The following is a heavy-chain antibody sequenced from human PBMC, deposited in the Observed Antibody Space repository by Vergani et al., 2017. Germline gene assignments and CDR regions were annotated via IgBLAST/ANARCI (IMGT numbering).Heavy chain of an antibody. Sequence: QITLKESGPTLVKPTQTLTLTCTFSGFSLSTNGVGVGWIRQPPGKALEWLALIYWDDDKRYSPSLKSRLTITKDTSKNQVVLTMTNMDTVDTATYYCAQTITGSPAEDAFDIWGQGTMVTVSS. J-gene: IGHJ3*02. CDR2: IYWDDDK. CDR1: GFSLSTNGVG. V-gene: IGHV2-5*02. CDR3: AQTITGSPAEDAFDI. D-gene: IGHD1-20*01.